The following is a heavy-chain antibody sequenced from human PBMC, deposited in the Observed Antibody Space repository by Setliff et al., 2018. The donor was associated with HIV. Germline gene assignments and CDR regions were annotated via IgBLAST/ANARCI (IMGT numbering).Heavy chain of an antibody. Sequence: SETLSLTCLVSGGSISRYYWSWIRQPAGRGLEWIGRISPTGSTIYNPSLRSRVTMSVDTSKNQFSLRLSSVTAADTAVYYCARVFPPIRGAPFGTPPGAFDIWGQGTMVTVSS. CDR3: ARVFPPIRGAPFGTPPGAFDI. D-gene: IGHD2-15*01. J-gene: IGHJ3*02. CDR2: ISPTGST. V-gene: IGHV4-4*07. CDR1: GGSISRYY.